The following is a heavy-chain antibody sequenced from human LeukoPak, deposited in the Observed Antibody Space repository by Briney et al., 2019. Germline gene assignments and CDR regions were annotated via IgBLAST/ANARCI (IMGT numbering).Heavy chain of an antibody. CDR1: GGSISSYY. CDR2: IYYSGST. J-gene: IGHJ4*02. CDR3: ARHVTYYYDSGGWFYDY. D-gene: IGHD3-22*01. V-gene: IGHV4-59*08. Sequence: SETLSLTCTVSGGSISSYYWSWIRQPPGKGLEWIGYIYYSGSTNYNPSLKSRVTISVDTSKNQFSLKLSSVTAADTAVYYCARHVTYYYDSGGWFYDYWGQGTLVTVSS.